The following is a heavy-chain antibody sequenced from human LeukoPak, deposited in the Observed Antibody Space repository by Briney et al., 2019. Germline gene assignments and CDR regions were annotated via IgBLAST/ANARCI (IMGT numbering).Heavy chain of an antibody. CDR1: GGSISSSIYY. J-gene: IGHJ5*02. V-gene: IGHV4-39*06. CDR2: IYYRGST. CDR3: ARDEAAAAGMDWFDL. D-gene: IGHD6-13*01. Sequence: SGTLSLTRTVSGGSISSSIYYGGWIRQPPGKGLEWIGRIYYRGSTYYNPSLKSRVTISVDTSKNQFALKRSSVAAADTAVYYCARDEAAAAGMDWFDLWGQGTLVSVSS.